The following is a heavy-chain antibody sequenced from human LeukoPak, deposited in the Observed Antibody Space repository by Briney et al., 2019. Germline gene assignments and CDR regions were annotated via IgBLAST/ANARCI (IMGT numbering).Heavy chain of an antibody. D-gene: IGHD3-16*01. V-gene: IGHV1-2*02. CDR3: ARVRYRLAETYIDY. Sequence: GASVKVSCKASGYSFTGHYMHWVRQAPGQGLEWMGWINPNGGGTIYAQKFQGRVTMTRDTSISTAYMELSRLRSDDTAVYYCARVRYRLAETYIDYWGQGTLVTVSS. CDR1: GYSFTGHY. J-gene: IGHJ4*02. CDR2: INPNGGGT.